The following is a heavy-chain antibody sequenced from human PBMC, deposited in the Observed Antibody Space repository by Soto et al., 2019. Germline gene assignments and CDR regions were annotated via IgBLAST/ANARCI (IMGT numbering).Heavy chain of an antibody. D-gene: IGHD5-12*01. CDR1: GGTISSYG. CDR3: ARLRDGYNYFAY. V-gene: IGHV1-69*11. J-gene: IGHJ4*02. Sequence: QVQLVQSGAEVKKPGSSVKVSCKASGGTISSYGINWVRQAPGQGLEWMGGIFPILGSPNYAQKFRGRVTITADESTSTAYMELSSLRSDDTAVYYCARLRDGYNYFAYWGQGTLVTVSS. CDR2: IFPILGSP.